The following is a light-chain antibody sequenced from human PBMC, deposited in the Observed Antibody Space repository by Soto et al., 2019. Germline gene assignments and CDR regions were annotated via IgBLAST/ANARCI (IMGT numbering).Light chain of an antibody. CDR3: RQTFSPFVT. CDR2: SAS. CDR1: EPITDV. Sequence: DIQMTQSPPSLSASLGDSVTITCRASEPITDVLNWYQLKPGKAPRLLIYSASNVQPGVPSRFSGSGYGTDFTLTLSGLQHDDSATYYCRQTFSPFVTFRAGTKLEV. J-gene: IGKJ4*01. V-gene: IGKV1-39*01.